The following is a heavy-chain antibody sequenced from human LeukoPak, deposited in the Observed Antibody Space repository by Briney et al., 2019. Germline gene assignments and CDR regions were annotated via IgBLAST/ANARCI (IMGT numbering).Heavy chain of an antibody. CDR3: ARVRVGFDY. CDR1: GGPISSYY. V-gene: IGHV4-59*01. CDR2: IYYSGST. D-gene: IGHD1-26*01. Sequence: SETLSLTCTVSGGPISSYYWSWIRQPPGKGLEGIGHIYYSGSTNYNPSLKSRVTISVDTSKNKFSLKLSSVTAADTAVYYCARVRVGFDYWGQGTLVTVSS. J-gene: IGHJ4*02.